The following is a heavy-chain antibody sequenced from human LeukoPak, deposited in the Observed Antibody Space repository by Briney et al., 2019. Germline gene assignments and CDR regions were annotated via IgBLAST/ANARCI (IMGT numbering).Heavy chain of an antibody. Sequence: GGSLRLSCAASGFAFSDYWMNWVRQAPGKGLEWVANIKEDGSEKYYVDSVRGRFTISRDNAKNSLYLQMNSLRAEDSAVYYCARYHWNDVAYWGQGTLVTVSS. CDR1: GFAFSDYW. CDR3: ARYHWNDVAY. V-gene: IGHV3-7*01. CDR2: IKEDGSEK. J-gene: IGHJ4*02. D-gene: IGHD1-1*01.